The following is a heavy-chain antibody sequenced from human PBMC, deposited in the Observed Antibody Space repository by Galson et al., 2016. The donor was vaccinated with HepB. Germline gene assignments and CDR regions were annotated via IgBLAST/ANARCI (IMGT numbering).Heavy chain of an antibody. CDR1: EFTFSSYA. Sequence: SLRLSCAASEFTFSSYAMSWVRQAPGKGLEWVSAISGRAGSTNYADSVKGRFTISRDNSKNTLYLRMNSLRAEDTAVYYCAKHVSGYYVSAHFDYWGQGTLVTVSS. V-gene: IGHV3-23*01. CDR3: AKHVSGYYVSAHFDY. D-gene: IGHD3-22*01. CDR2: ISGRAGST. J-gene: IGHJ4*02.